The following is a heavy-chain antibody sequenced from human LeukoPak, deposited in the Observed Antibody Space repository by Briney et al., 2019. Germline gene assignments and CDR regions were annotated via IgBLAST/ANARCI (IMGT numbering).Heavy chain of an antibody. V-gene: IGHV1-69*05. CDR3: SGGTVTTMIFDY. CDR1: GGTFSGYA. D-gene: IGHD4-17*01. Sequence: ASVKVSCKASGGTFSGYAISWVRQAPGQGLEWMGGIIPIFGTANYAQKFQGRVTITTDESTSTAYMELSSLRSEDTAVYYCSGGTVTTMIFDYWGQGTLVTVSS. J-gene: IGHJ4*02. CDR2: IIPIFGTA.